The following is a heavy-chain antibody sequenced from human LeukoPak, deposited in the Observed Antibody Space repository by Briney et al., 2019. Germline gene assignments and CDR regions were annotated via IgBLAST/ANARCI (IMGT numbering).Heavy chain of an antibody. CDR1: GGSISSGGYY. D-gene: IGHD6-19*01. Sequence: PSQTLSLTCTVSGGSISSGGYYWSWIRQHPGKGLEWIGYIYYSGSTYYNPSLKSRVTISVDTSKNQFSLKLNSVTAADTAVYYCARDSSGWYPYNWFDPWGQGTLVTVSS. J-gene: IGHJ5*02. CDR2: IYYSGST. V-gene: IGHV4-31*03. CDR3: ARDSSGWYPYNWFDP.